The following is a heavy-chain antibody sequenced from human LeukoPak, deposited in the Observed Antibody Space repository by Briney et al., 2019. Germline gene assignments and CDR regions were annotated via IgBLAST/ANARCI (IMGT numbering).Heavy chain of an antibody. CDR2: IGSGGALI. D-gene: IGHD1-14*01. Sequence: PGGSLRLSCAASGFTFSSYEMNGVRQAPGKGLEWVSYIGSGGALIYYADSVKGRFTISRDNAKNSLYLQMNSLRAEDTAVYYCARRGPGLTFDFWGQGTLVTVSS. J-gene: IGHJ4*02. V-gene: IGHV3-48*03. CDR1: GFTFSSYE. CDR3: ARRGPGLTFDF.